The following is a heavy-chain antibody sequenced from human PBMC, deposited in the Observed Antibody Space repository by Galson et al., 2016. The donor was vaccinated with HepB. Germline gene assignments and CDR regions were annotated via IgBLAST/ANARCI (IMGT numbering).Heavy chain of an antibody. V-gene: IGHV4-34*01. CDR2: INHSGST. CDR3: ARKDSSSVLFFDY. Sequence: SETLSLTCTVYGGSFSGSSWSWIRQPPGKGLEWIGEINHSGSTNYNPSLKSRVTISVDTSKNQFSLKLNSVTAADTAVYYCARKDSSSVLFFDYWGPGTLVTVSS. D-gene: IGHD6-6*01. J-gene: IGHJ4*02. CDR1: GGSFSGSS.